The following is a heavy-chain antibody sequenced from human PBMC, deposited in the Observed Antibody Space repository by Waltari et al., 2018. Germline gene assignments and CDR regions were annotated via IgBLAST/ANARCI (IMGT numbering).Heavy chain of an antibody. CDR3: ARDKEDRVDY. CDR1: DFTFSDYS. CDR2: ISSDGDSE. D-gene: IGHD3-22*01. V-gene: IGHV3-30*09. J-gene: IGHJ4*02. Sequence: QVQLVESGGGVVQPGGSLRLSCVAADFTFSDYSIHWVRQAPGQGLEWVSVISSDGDSERYEDSVKGRFAISRDNPGNTVYLQMNDLRAEDMGVYYCARDKEDRVDYWGQGILVSVSS.